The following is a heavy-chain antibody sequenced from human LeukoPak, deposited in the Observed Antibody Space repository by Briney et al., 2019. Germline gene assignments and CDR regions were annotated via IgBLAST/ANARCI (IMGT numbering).Heavy chain of an antibody. V-gene: IGHV1-18*01. Sequence: ASVKVSCKASGYIFSNYGISWVWQAPGQGIEWMGWGSVYNGNKEYAKRFRGRVTMTTDTSTNTADTELTDLRSDDTAMFYCARDIAVGDTRGEYFRHWGQGTLVTVSS. D-gene: IGHD1-26*01. CDR1: GYIFSNYG. CDR2: GSVYNGNK. CDR3: ARDIAVGDTRGEYFRH. J-gene: IGHJ1*01.